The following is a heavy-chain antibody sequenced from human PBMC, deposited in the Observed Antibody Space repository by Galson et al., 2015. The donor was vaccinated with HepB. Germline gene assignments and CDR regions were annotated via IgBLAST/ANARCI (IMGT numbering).Heavy chain of an antibody. V-gene: IGHV4-38-2*02. CDR3: ARVVWGVPPSGYFDY. J-gene: IGHJ4*02. D-gene: IGHD3-10*01. CDR1: GYSISSGYF. CDR2: IYHSGST. Sequence: ETLSLTCTVSGYSISSGYFWAWIRQPPGKGLEWIGTIYHSGSTYYNPSLRSRVTISVDTSKNQFSLNLSSVTAADTAVYYCARVVWGVPPSGYFDYWGQGTLVSVSS.